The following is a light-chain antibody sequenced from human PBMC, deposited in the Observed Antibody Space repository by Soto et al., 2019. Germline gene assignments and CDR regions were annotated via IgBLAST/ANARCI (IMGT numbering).Light chain of an antibody. V-gene: IGLV2-14*03. CDR1: SRDVGGYNY. J-gene: IGLJ2*01. CDR2: DVN. Sequence: QSALTQPASVSGSPGQSITISCAGTSRDVGGYNYVSWYQQHPGKAPRLIISDVNKRPSGVSDRFSGSKSGNTASLTISGLQAEDEADYYCASFTRSVTVVFGGGTKLTVL. CDR3: ASFTRSVTVV.